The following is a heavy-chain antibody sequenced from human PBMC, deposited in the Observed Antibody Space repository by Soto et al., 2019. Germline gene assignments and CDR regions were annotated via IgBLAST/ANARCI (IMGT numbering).Heavy chain of an antibody. CDR2: IIPIFGTT. V-gene: IGHV1-69*13. CDR1: GGSFTYT. J-gene: IGHJ6*02. D-gene: IGHD2-21*01. Sequence: SVKVSCKASGGSFTYTLSWVRQAPGQGLEWMGGIIPIFGTTNSAQKFQGRVTITADESTKTAYMELSNLRSEDTAVYYCPRLHSHCTYGMDVWDQGPTVTASS. CDR3: PRLHSHCTYGMDV.